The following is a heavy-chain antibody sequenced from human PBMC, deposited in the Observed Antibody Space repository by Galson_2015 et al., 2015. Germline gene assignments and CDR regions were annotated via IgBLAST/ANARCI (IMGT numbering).Heavy chain of an antibody. CDR2: IKQDGSEK. V-gene: IGHV3-7*01. J-gene: IGHJ6*03. CDR1: GFTFSSYW. CDR3: ARDSVVVVPAAIGSLVYYYYMDV. Sequence: SLRLSCAASGFTFSSYWMSWVRQAPGKGLEWVANIKQDGSEKYYVDSVKGRFTISRDNAKNSLYLQMNSLRAEDTAVYYCARDSVVVVPAAIGSLVYYYYMDVWGKGTTVTVSS. D-gene: IGHD2-2*01.